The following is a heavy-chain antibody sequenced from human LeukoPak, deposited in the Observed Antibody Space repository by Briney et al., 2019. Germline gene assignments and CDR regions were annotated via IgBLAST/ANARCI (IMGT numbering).Heavy chain of an antibody. Sequence: SVKVSCKASGGTFSSYAISWVRQAPGQGLEWMGRIIPIFGIANYAQKFQGRVTITADKSTSTAYMELSSLRSEDTAVYYCARGYVLGWFDPWGQGTLVTVSS. D-gene: IGHD5-12*01. CDR3: ARGYVLGWFDP. J-gene: IGHJ5*02. CDR1: GGTFSSYA. CDR2: IIPIFGIA. V-gene: IGHV1-69*04.